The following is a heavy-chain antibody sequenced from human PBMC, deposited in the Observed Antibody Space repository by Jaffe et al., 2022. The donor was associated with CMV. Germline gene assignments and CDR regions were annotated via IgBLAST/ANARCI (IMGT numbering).Heavy chain of an antibody. V-gene: IGHV3-7*01. D-gene: IGHD5-12*01. CDR1: GFTFSSYW. J-gene: IGHJ4*02. Sequence: EVQLVESGGGLVQPGGSLRLSCAASGFTFSSYWMSWVRQAPGKGLEWVANIKQDGSEKYYVDSVKGRFTISRDNAKNSLYLQMNSLRAEDTAVYYCARDPSGWIYSGYDYTSRTYWGQGTLVTVSS. CDR3: ARDPSGWIYSGYDYTSRTY. CDR2: IKQDGSEK.